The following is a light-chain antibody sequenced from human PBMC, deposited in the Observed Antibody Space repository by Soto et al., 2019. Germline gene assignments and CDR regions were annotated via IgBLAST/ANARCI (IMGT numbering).Light chain of an antibody. J-gene: IGKJ5*01. CDR1: QGIGSW. V-gene: IGKV1-12*01. CDR3: QQAASFQLT. Sequence: IQMTQSPSSVSGSVGDRFTITCRGSQGIGSWLAWYQQKPGKAPNLLIYTVSSLQSGVPSRFSGSGSGTDFTLTISNLQPEDFATYYCQQAASFQLTFGQGTRLEIK. CDR2: TVS.